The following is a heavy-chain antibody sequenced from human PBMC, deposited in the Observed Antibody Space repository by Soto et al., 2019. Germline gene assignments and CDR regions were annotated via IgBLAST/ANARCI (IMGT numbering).Heavy chain of an antibody. V-gene: IGHV4-61*01. CDR2: VHFSGGT. CDR1: GGSVSGGSYQ. D-gene: IGHD5-12*01. J-gene: IGHJ6*02. CDR3: SRDNRATFDYHYYGMDV. Sequence: QVQLQESGPGLAKPSETLSLTCSVSGGSVSGGSYQWTWIRQAPGKGLEWIGYVHFSGGTNYNPSLESRVTISIDTSSDQFSLKLTSLTAADTAVYFCSRDNRATFDYHYYGMDVWGQGTTVTVSS.